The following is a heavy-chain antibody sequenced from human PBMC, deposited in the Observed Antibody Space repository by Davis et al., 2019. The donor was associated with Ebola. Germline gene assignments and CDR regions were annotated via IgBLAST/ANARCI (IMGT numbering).Heavy chain of an antibody. D-gene: IGHD3-3*01. J-gene: IGHJ6*02. V-gene: IGHV3-49*03. CDR1: GFTFGDYA. CDR3: TRDKRFLEWSMPIPNYLYYYYGMDV. CDR2: IRSKAYGGTT. Sequence: GGSLRLSCTASGFTFGDYAMSWFRQAPGKGLEWVGFIRSKAYGGTTEYAASVKGRFTISRDDSKSIAYLQMNSLKTEDTAVYYCTRDKRFLEWSMPIPNYLYYYYGMDVWGQGTTVTVSS.